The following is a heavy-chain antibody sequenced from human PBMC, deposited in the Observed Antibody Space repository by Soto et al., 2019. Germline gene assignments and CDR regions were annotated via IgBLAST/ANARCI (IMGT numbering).Heavy chain of an antibody. Sequence: GGSLRLSCAASGFTFSSYGMHWVRQAPGKGLEWVAVISYDGSNKYYADSVKGRFTISRDNSKNTLYLQMNSLRAEDTAVYYCAKGLSGYGPIFFDYWGQGTVVTVSS. CDR2: ISYDGSNK. V-gene: IGHV3-30*18. D-gene: IGHD3-22*01. CDR3: AKGLSGYGPIFFDY. J-gene: IGHJ4*02. CDR1: GFTFSSYG.